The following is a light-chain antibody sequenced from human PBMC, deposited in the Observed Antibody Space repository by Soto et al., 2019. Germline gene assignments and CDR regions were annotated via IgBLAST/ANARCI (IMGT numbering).Light chain of an antibody. CDR1: SGDIGGYDY. J-gene: IGLJ1*01. CDR3: SSYAGSNNPYV. V-gene: IGLV2-8*01. Sequence: QSVLAQPPSASWSPGHSVTISCTGTSGDIGGYDYVSWYQQHPGKAPKLMIYEVTKRPLGVPDRFSGSKSGNTASLTVSGLQAEDEADYYCSSYAGSNNPYVFGTGTKVTVL. CDR2: EVT.